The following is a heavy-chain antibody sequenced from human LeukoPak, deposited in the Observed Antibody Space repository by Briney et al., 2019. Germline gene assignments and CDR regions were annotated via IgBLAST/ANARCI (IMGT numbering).Heavy chain of an antibody. J-gene: IGHJ4*02. V-gene: IGHV4-34*01. D-gene: IGHD6-13*01. Sequence: PSETLSLTCAVYGGSFSGCYWSWIRQPPGKGLEWIGEINHSGSTNYNPSLKSRVTISVDTSKNQFSLKLSSVTAADTAVYYCAIKYSSSWYNYWGQGTLVTVSS. CDR2: INHSGST. CDR3: AIKYSSSWYNY. CDR1: GGSFSGCY.